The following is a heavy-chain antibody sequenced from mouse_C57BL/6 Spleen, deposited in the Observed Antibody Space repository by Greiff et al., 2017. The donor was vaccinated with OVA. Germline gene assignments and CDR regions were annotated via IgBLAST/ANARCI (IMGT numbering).Heavy chain of an antibody. V-gene: IGHV3-6*01. CDR2: ISYDGSN. J-gene: IGHJ3*01. Sequence: VQLQQSGPGLVKPSQSLSLTCSVTGYSITSGYYWNWIRQFPGNKLEWMGYISYDGSNNYNPSLKNRISITRDTSKNQFFLKLNSVTTEDTATYYCARGGLPWFAYWGQGTLVTVSA. CDR1: GYSITSGYY. D-gene: IGHD2-2*01. CDR3: ARGGLPWFAY.